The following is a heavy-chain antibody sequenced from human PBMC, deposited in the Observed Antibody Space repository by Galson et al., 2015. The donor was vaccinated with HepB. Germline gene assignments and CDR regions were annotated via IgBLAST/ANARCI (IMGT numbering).Heavy chain of an antibody. CDR3: ARAGGQWLPHAMDV. CDR1: GDSVSSNSAA. CDR2: TYYRSKWFN. Sequence: CAISGDSVSSNSAAWTWIRQSPSRGLEWLGRTYYRSKWFNDYAVSVQSRIIINPDTSKNQFSLQLNSLTPEDTAVYYCARAGGQWLPHAMDVWGQGTTVTVSS. J-gene: IGHJ6*02. D-gene: IGHD6-19*01. V-gene: IGHV6-1*01.